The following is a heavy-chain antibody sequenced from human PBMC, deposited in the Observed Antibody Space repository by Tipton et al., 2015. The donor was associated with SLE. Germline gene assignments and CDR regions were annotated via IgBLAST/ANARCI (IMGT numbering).Heavy chain of an antibody. CDR1: GDSISNGDDY. J-gene: IGHJ4*02. Sequence: TLSLTCTVSGDSISNGDDYWSWIRQPPGKGLEWIGNIYYGGGTYYNPSLESRVTISLDTSKNQFSLKLSSVTAADTAVYYCARHDYNDYYLDYWGQGTLVTVSS. D-gene: IGHD4-11*01. CDR3: ARHDYNDYYLDY. V-gene: IGHV4-31*03. CDR2: IYYGGGT.